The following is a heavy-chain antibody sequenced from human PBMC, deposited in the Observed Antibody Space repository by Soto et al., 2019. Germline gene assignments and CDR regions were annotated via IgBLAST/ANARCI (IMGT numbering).Heavy chain of an antibody. CDR1: GGSISSYY. D-gene: IGHD1-26*01. Sequence: SETLSLTCTVSGGSISSYYWSWIRQPPGKGLEWIGYVYYSGSTNYNPSLKSRVTISVDTSKNQFSLKLSSVTAADTAVYYCARYRGGSFYFDYWGQGTLVTVSS. CDR3: ARYRGGSFYFDY. J-gene: IGHJ4*02. CDR2: VYYSGST. V-gene: IGHV4-59*01.